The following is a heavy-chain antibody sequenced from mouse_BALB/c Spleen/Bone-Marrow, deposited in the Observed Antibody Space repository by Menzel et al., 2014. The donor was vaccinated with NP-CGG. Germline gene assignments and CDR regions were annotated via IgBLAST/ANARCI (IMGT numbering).Heavy chain of an antibody. V-gene: IGHV5-6-3*01. J-gene: IGHJ1*01. CDR1: GFTFSSYG. Sequence: EVKLVESGGGLVQPGGSLKLSCVASGFTFSSYGMSWVRQTPDKRLGLVATINNNGGSTYYPDSVKGQFTISRDNAKNTLYLLMSSLKSEDTAMYYCARVYGWYFDVWGAGTTVTVSS. CDR2: INNNGGST. D-gene: IGHD1-1*01. CDR3: ARVYGWYFDV.